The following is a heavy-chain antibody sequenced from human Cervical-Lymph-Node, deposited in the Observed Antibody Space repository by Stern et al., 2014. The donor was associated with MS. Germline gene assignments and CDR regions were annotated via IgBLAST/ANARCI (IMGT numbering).Heavy chain of an antibody. D-gene: IGHD2-21*02. CDR1: GLSLSTSEVA. Sequence: QITLKESGPTLVKPTQTLTLTCTFSGLSLSTSEVAVGRIRHPPGKALEWLAHPYWNDDKYYNPSLKSRTNINKETSDNKDVLIMTNRDPVDTGTYYCAHEVTRSRYGMDVWGQGTTVTVSS. CDR2: PYWNDDK. CDR3: AHEVTRSRYGMDV. J-gene: IGHJ6*02. V-gene: IGHV2-5*01.